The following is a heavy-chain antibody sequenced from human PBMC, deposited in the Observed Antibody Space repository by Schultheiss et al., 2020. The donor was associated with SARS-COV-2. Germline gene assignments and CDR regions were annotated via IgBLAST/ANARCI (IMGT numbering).Heavy chain of an antibody. J-gene: IGHJ4*02. Sequence: GESLKISCAASGFTFSSYSMNWVRQAPGKGLEWVSYISSSGSTIYYADSVKGRFTISRDNAKNSLYLQMNSLRAEDTAVYYCARVSGYSYGSRIAAAGTIDDWGQGTLVTVSS. V-gene: IGHV3-48*04. CDR3: ARVSGYSYGSRIAAAGTIDD. CDR1: GFTFSSYS. D-gene: IGHD6-13*01. CDR2: ISSSGSTI.